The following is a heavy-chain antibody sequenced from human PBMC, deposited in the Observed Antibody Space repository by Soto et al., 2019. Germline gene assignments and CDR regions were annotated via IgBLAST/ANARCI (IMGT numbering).Heavy chain of an antibody. CDR2: LYSGGST. CDR1: GLTVSSNY. D-gene: IGHD3-10*01. Sequence: EVQLVETGGGLIQPGGSLRLSCAASGLTVSSNYMNWVRQAPGKGLEWVSVLYSGGSTHYAGSVKGRFIISRDNSKNTVYLQMNSLRAEDTAVYYCARDRSGDEGDAFDIWGHGTMVTVSS. J-gene: IGHJ3*02. CDR3: ARDRSGDEGDAFDI. V-gene: IGHV3-53*02.